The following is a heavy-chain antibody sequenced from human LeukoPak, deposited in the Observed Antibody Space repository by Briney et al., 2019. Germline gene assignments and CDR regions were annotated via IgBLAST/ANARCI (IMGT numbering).Heavy chain of an antibody. Sequence: KASETLSLTCAVSGGSISSGGYSWSWIRQPPGEGLEWIGYIYHSGSTYYNPSLKSRVTISVDRSKNQFSLKLSSVTAADTAVYYCARGTVTDDYWGQGTLVTVSS. CDR1: GGSISSGGYS. CDR2: IYHSGST. CDR3: ARGTVTDDY. J-gene: IGHJ4*02. V-gene: IGHV4-30-2*01. D-gene: IGHD4-17*01.